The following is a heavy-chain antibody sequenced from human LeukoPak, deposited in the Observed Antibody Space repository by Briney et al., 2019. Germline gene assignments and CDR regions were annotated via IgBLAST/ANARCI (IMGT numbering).Heavy chain of an antibody. V-gene: IGHV4-34*01. CDR2: INHNGST. CDR1: GGSFSGYY. J-gene: IGHJ4*01. Sequence: SETLSLTCAVSGGSFSGYYWSWIRQPPGKGLEWIGGINHNGSTNYNPSLKSGVTRSVNTSKNQFFLELSYVIAADAAVYYFVGARRGSGWYASKEGASDGWGQGTLVSVSS. D-gene: IGHD6-13*01. CDR3: VGARRGSGWYASKEGASDG.